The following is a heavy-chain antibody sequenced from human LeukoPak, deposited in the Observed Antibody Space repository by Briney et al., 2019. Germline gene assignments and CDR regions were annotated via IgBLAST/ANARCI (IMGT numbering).Heavy chain of an antibody. Sequence: SETLSLTFTVSGGSISSYYWSWIRQPPGKGLEWIGYIYYSGSTNYNPSLKSRVTISVDTSKNQFSLKLSFVTAADTAVYYCARDEVAALDPPGDYWGQGTLVTVSS. J-gene: IGHJ4*02. CDR1: GGSISSYY. CDR3: ARDEVAALDPPGDY. CDR2: IYYSGST. D-gene: IGHD6-13*01. V-gene: IGHV4-59*01.